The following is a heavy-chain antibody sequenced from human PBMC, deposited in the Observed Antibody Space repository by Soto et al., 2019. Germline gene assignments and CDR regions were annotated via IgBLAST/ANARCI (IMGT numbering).Heavy chain of an antibody. CDR1: GFTFSSYA. Sequence: QVQLVESGGGVVQPGRSLRLSRAASGFTFSSYAMHWVRQAPGKGLEWVAIISYDGSNKYYADSVKGRFTISRDNSKNTLYLQMNSLRAEDTAVYYCARAPSIAAPNGMDVWGQGTTVTVSS. CDR3: ARAPSIAAPNGMDV. CDR2: ISYDGSNK. D-gene: IGHD6-6*01. V-gene: IGHV3-30-3*01. J-gene: IGHJ6*02.